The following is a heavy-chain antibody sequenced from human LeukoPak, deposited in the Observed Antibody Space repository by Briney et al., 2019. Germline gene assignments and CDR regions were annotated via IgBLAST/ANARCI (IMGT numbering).Heavy chain of an antibody. V-gene: IGHV3-49*03. Sequence: GGSLRPSCTASGFTFGDYAMNWFRQAPGKGLEWVGFIRSKTYGGTGEYAASVKGRFTISRDDSKSIAHLQMNSLKTEDTAVYYCTRSESGTYKGGFDFWGQGTLVTVSS. CDR2: IRSKTYGGTG. J-gene: IGHJ4*02. D-gene: IGHD1-26*01. CDR3: TRSESGTYKGGFDF. CDR1: GFTFGDYA.